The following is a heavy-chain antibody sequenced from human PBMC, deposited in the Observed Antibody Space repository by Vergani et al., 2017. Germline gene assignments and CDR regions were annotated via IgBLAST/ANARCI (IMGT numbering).Heavy chain of an antibody. CDR1: GFTFSSYS. V-gene: IGHV3-21*01. J-gene: IGHJ4*02. D-gene: IGHD4-17*01. Sequence: EVQLVESGGGLVQPGGSLRLSCAASGFTFSSYSMNWVRQAPGKGLEWVSSISSSSSYIYYADSVKGRFTISRDNAKNSLYLQMNSLRAEDTAVYYCARVGPTVTNPFDYGGQGTLVTVSS. CDR2: ISSSSSYI. CDR3: ARVGPTVTNPFDY.